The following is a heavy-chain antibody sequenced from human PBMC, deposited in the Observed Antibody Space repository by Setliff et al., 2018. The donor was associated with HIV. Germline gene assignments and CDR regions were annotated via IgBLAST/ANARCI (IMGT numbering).Heavy chain of an antibody. CDR3: ARDQRLSY. CDR2: INHSGST. Sequence: SETLSLTCAVYGGSFSGYYWSWIRQPPGKGLEWIGEINHSGSTNYNPSLKSRVTISVDKSKNQFSLELSSVTAADTAVYYCARDQRLSYWGQGTLVTVSS. V-gene: IGHV4-34*01. J-gene: IGHJ4*02. CDR1: GGSFSGYY.